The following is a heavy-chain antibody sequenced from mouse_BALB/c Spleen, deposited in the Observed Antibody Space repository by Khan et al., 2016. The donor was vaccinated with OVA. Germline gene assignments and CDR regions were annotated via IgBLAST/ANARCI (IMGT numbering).Heavy chain of an antibody. V-gene: IGHV1S137*01. J-gene: IGHJ3*01. Sequence: QVQLKESVAELVRPGVSVKISCKGSGYTFTDFTMHWVKQSHAMSLEWIGVISTYYGHATYNQKFKDKATMTVDKSSSTAYMELARLTSEDSAIYYCTRGGGGNRFAYWGQGTLVTVSA. CDR3: TRGGGGNRFAY. CDR1: GYTFTDFT. CDR2: ISTYYGHA.